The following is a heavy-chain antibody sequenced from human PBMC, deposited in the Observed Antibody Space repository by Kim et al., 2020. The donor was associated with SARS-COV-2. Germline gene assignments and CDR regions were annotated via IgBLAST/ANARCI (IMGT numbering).Heavy chain of an antibody. CDR3: ARDPDSSGWSPFDY. CDR2: ISSSGTTI. V-gene: IGHV3-48*03. J-gene: IGHJ4*02. Sequence: GGSLRLSCAASGFNFSSYEMNWVRQAPGKGLEWVSYISSSGTTIYQTDSVKGRFAISRDNAKNSLYLQMNSLRAEDTAIYYCARDPDSSGWSPFDYWGQGSLVTVAS. D-gene: IGHD6-19*01. CDR1: GFNFSSYE.